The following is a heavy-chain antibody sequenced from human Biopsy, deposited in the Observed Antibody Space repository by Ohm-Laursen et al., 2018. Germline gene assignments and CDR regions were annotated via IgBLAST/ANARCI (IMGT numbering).Heavy chain of an antibody. J-gene: IGHJ4*02. CDR3: ARGSNDFGGLYFPR. V-gene: IGHV4-59*11. CDR2: ISYTGYT. CDR1: GGSFTGHY. Sequence: SDTLSLTCTVSGGSFTGHYWSWIRQPPGKGLEWIGHISYTGYTSYNASLKSRVTISVDTSRNHFSLRVSSLTAADTAVYYCARGSNDFGGLYFPRWGQGTLLTVSS. D-gene: IGHD4-23*01.